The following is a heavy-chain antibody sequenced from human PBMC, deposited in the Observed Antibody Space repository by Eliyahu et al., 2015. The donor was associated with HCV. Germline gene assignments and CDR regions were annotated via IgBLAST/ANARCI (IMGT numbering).Heavy chain of an antibody. Sequence: QVQLQESGPGLVKPSETLSLTCTVSGGSISSYYWGWIRQPPGKGLEWIAHXYYSGSTNYNPSLKSRVTISVDTSKNQFSLKLSSVTAADTAVYYCASGGGGIAVAGTGGWFDPWGQGTLVTVSS. V-gene: IGHV4-59*01. CDR1: GGSISSYY. CDR3: ASGGGGIAVAGTGGWFDP. D-gene: IGHD6-19*01. CDR2: XYYSGST. J-gene: IGHJ5*02.